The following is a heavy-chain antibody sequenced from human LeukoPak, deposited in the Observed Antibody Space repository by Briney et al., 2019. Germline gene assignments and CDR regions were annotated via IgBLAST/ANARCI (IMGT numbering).Heavy chain of an antibody. V-gene: IGHV1-69*04. CDR1: GGTFSSYA. CDR3: ARDHFDYDILTGYYYFDY. D-gene: IGHD3-9*01. Sequence: SVKVSCKASGGTFSSYAISWVRLAPGQGLEWMGRIIPILGIANYAQKFQGRVTITADKSTSTAYMELSSLRSEDTAVYYCARDHFDYDILTGYYYFDYWGQGTLVTVSS. J-gene: IGHJ4*02. CDR2: IIPILGIA.